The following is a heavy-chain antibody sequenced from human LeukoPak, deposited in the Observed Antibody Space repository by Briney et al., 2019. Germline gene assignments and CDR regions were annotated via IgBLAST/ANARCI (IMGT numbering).Heavy chain of an antibody. CDR3: ARDRFGYCTNGVCPNYYMDV. Sequence: ASVKVSCKASGYTFTYYYMHWVRQAPGQGLEWMGWISAYNGKTYYAQKLQGRVTMTTDTSTSTAYMELRSLRSDDTAVYYCARDRFGYCTNGVCPNYYMDVWGKGTTVTVSS. CDR2: ISAYNGKT. D-gene: IGHD2-8*01. CDR1: GYTFTYYY. V-gene: IGHV1-18*04. J-gene: IGHJ6*03.